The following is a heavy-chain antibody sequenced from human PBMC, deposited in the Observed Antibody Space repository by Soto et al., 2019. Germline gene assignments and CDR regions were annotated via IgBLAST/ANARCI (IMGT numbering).Heavy chain of an antibody. CDR1: GDSVSSNSAA. V-gene: IGHV6-1*01. CDR3: ARGSWDDVTGHYYMDV. D-gene: IGHD1-1*01. Sequence: QVQLQQSGPGLVKPSQTLSLTCDISGDSVSSNSAAWNWIRQTPSRGLEWLGRTYYRSKWYINYAVAVKRRITAKPDTSKNQYSLQLNSGAPEDAAVYYCARGSWDDVTGHYYMDVWGKGTTVTVSS. CDR2: TYYRSKWYI. J-gene: IGHJ6*03.